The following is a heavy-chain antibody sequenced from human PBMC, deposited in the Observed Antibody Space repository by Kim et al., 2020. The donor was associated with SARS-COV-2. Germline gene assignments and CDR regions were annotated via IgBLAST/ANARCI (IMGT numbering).Heavy chain of an antibody. CDR2: IYTSGST. CDR1: GGSISSYY. CDR3: ARSGYTRTWFAAFDI. D-gene: IGHD6-13*01. V-gene: IGHV4-4*07. J-gene: IGHJ3*02. Sequence: SETLSLTCTVSGGSISSYYWSWIRQPAGKGLEWSGHIYTSGSTNYNPSLKSRVTMSGDTSKNQFSVKLHSVTAADTAVYYCARSGYTRTWFAAFDIWGQGTVVSVSS.